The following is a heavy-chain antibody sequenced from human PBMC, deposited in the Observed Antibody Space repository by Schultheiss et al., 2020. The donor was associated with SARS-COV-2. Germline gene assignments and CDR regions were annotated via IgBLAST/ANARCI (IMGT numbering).Heavy chain of an antibody. V-gene: IGHV4-39*02. Sequence: SQTLSLTCTVSGFSITSSGYYWAWVRQPPGQGLHWIASVYYSGKTSSNTSLKSRVTISVDTSKNHFSLKLTSVTAADTAVYFCVRRAPTADNWGQGTLVTVSS. CDR1: GFSITSSGYY. D-gene: IGHD1-26*01. CDR2: VYYSGKT. J-gene: IGHJ4*02. CDR3: VRRAPTADN.